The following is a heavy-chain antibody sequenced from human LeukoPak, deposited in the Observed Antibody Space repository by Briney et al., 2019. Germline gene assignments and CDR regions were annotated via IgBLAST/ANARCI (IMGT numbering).Heavy chain of an antibody. D-gene: IGHD1-7*01. CDR1: GYPFNICA. Sequence: GASEKVFYEVCGYPFNICAIICARRASGQGLQWMGWSNAGNGHTNYSQEFQDRVTITRDTSASTGYVELSSLRSEDMAVYYCARSDYWDSLDYWGQGTLVTVSS. V-gene: IGHV1-3*02. J-gene: IGHJ4*02. CDR3: ARSDYWDSLDY. CDR2: SNAGNGHT.